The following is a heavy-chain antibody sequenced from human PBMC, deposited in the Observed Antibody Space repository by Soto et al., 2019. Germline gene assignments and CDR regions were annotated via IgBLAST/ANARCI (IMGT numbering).Heavy chain of an antibody. CDR3: VKGYSSSWYVWFDY. CDR1: GFTFSRYT. D-gene: IGHD6-13*01. V-gene: IGHV3-64D*06. CDR2: ISSSGGST. J-gene: IGHJ4*02. Sequence: GSLRLSCAASGFTFSRYTMIWVRQAPGKGLEYVSAISSSGGSTYYADSVKGRFTISRDNSKNTLYLQMSSLRVEDTAVYYCVKGYSSSWYVWFDYWGQGTLVTVSS.